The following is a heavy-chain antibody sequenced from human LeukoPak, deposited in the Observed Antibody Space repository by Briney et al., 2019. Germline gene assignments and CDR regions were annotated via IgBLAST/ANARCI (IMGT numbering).Heavy chain of an antibody. V-gene: IGHV1-69*13. CDR2: IIPIFGTA. CDR1: GGTFSSYA. J-gene: IGHJ3*02. Sequence: SVKVSCKASGGTFSSYAISWVRQAPGQGLEWMGGIIPIFGTANYAQKFQGRVTITADESTSTAYMELSSLRSEDTAVYYCARDQRLHDYSHPDAFDIWGQGTMVTVSS. D-gene: IGHD4-11*01. CDR3: ARDQRLHDYSHPDAFDI.